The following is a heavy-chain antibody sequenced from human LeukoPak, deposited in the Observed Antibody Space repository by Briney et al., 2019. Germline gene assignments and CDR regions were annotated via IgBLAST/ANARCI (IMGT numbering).Heavy chain of an antibody. V-gene: IGHV4-34*01. D-gene: IGHD3-3*01. CDR1: GGSFSCYY. CDR2: INHRGSS. J-gene: IGHJ4*02. Sequence: SETLSLTCAVNGGSFSCYYWTWVRQPPGKGLEWIGQINHRGSSNYNPSLKSRVTISVDTSKNHFSLNLSSVTAADTAVYFCERSRLYDFWSTYPYYWGQGTLVTVSS. CDR3: ERSRLYDFWSTYPYY.